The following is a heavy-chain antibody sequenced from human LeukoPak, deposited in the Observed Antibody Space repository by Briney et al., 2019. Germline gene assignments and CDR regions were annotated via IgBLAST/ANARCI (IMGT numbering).Heavy chain of an antibody. CDR3: ARDEYPGT. Sequence: AGGSLRLSCAATGFTFSSYAMHWVRQAPGKGLEWVAVISYDGSNKYYADSVKGRFTISRDNSKNTLYLQMNSLRAEDTAVYYCARDEYPGTWGQGTLVTVSS. D-gene: IGHD3-10*01. CDR2: ISYDGSNK. V-gene: IGHV3-30-3*01. CDR1: GFTFSSYA. J-gene: IGHJ5*02.